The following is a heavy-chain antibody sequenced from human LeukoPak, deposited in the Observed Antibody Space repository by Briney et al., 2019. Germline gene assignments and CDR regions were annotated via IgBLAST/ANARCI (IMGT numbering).Heavy chain of an antibody. V-gene: IGHV1-69*04. D-gene: IGHD4-17*01. Sequence: GASVKVSCKASGGTFSSYAISWVRQAPGQGLEWMGRIIPIFGIANYAQKFQGRVTITADKSTSTAYMELSSLRSEDTAVYYCARGYGDFPFDYWGQGTLVTVSS. CDR2: IIPIFGIA. J-gene: IGHJ4*02. CDR3: ARGYGDFPFDY. CDR1: GGTFSSYA.